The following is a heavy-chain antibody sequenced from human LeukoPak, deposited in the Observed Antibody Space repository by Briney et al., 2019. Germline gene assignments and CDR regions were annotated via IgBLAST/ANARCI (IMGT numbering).Heavy chain of an antibody. J-gene: IGHJ3*02. CDR1: GFSFSSYA. CDR3: VLYGDYGSPDGFDI. D-gene: IGHD4-17*01. Sequence: GGSLRLSCATSGFSFSSYAMSWVRQAPGKGLEWVSAMSSSDDGRYYAASVRGRFTISRDTSRSTLYLQMNSLRAEDTAVYYCVLYGDYGSPDGFDIWGQGTMVTVSS. CDR2: MSSSDDGR. V-gene: IGHV3-23*01.